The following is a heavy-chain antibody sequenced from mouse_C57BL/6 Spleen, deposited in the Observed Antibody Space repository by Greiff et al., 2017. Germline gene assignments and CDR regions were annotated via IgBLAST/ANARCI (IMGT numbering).Heavy chain of an antibody. V-gene: IGHV5-17*01. Sequence: DVMLVESGGGLVKPGGSLKLSCAASGFTFSDYGMHWVRQAPEKGLEWVAYISSGSSTIYYADNAKNTLFLQMTSLRSEDTAMYYCARSTYYGSSYARDYYAMDYWGQGTSVTVSS. CDR3: ARSTYYGSSYARDYYAMDY. CDR1: GFTFSDYG. D-gene: IGHD1-1*01. CDR2: ISSGSSTI. J-gene: IGHJ4*01.